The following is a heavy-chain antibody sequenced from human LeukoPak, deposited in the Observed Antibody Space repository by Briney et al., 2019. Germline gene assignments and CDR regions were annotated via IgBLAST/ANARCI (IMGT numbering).Heavy chain of an antibody. Sequence: GGSLRLSCAASGFTFRSYAMHWVRQAPGKGLEWVAVISYDGSNKYYADSVKGRFTISRDNSKNTLYLQMNSLRAEDTAVYYCARDGVATVTNFDYWGQGTLVTVSS. CDR1: GFTFRSYA. CDR3: ARDGVATVTNFDY. D-gene: IGHD4-17*01. J-gene: IGHJ4*02. V-gene: IGHV3-30*04. CDR2: ISYDGSNK.